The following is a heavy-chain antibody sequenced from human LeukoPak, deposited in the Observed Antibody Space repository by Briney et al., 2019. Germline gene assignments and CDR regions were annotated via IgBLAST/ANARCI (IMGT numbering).Heavy chain of an antibody. CDR3: ARHLYVSGSPFDY. CDR2: IYYSGST. V-gene: IGHV4-39*01. J-gene: IGHJ4*02. Sequence: SETLSLTCTVSGGSISSSSYYWGWIRQPPGKGLEWIGSIYYSGSTYYNPSLKSRVTISVDTSKNQFSLKLSSVTPADTAVYYCARHLYVSGSPFDYWGQGPLVPVSS. D-gene: IGHD3-10*01. CDR1: GGSISSSSYY.